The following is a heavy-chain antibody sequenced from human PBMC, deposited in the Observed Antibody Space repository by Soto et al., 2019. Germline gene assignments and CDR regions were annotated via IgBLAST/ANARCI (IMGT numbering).Heavy chain of an antibody. CDR3: ALMKYYDFWSCYYYFDS. Sequence: EVQLLESGGGLVQPGGSLRLSCAASGFTFSSYAMSLVRQAPGKGLEWVSAISGSGGSTYYADSVKGRFTISRDNSKNTLYLQMNSLRAEDTAVYYCALMKYYDFWSCYYYFDSWGQGTLVTVSS. V-gene: IGHV3-23*01. D-gene: IGHD3-3*01. CDR2: ISGSGGST. J-gene: IGHJ4*02. CDR1: GFTFSSYA.